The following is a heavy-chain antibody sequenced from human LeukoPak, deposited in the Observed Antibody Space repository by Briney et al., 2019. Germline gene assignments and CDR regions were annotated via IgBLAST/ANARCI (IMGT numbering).Heavy chain of an antibody. Sequence: GSLRLSCAASGFTFSSYVMSWVRQAPGKGLEWVSGISGSGGTTYYADSVKGRFTISRDNSKNTLYLQMNSLRAEDTAVYYCARDYGDYYFDYWGQGTLVTVSS. V-gene: IGHV3-23*01. CDR2: ISGSGGTT. D-gene: IGHD4-17*01. CDR3: ARDYGDYYFDY. J-gene: IGHJ4*02. CDR1: GFTFSSYV.